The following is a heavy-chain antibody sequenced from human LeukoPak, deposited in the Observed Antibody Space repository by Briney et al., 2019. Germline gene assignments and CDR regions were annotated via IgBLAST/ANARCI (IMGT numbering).Heavy chain of an antibody. J-gene: IGHJ4*02. CDR3: AKGWELLDY. D-gene: IGHD1-26*01. CDR2: ISYDGSNK. Sequence: PGGSLRLSCAASGFTFSSYGMHWVRQAPGKGLEWVAVISYDGSNKYYADSVKGRFTISRDNSKNTLYLQMNGLRAEDTAVYYCAKGWELLDYWGQGTLVTVSS. CDR1: GFTFSSYG. V-gene: IGHV3-30*18.